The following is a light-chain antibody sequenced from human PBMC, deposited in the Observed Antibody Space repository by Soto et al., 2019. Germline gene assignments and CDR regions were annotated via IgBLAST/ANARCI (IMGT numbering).Light chain of an antibody. Sequence: DIQMTQSPSSLSASVGDRVTITCRASQSISSYLNWYQQKPGKAPKLLIYAASSLQSGVPSRFSASGSGTDFTLTISSLQPVDFETYYSQPSYTPLLTFGGGTNVEIK. CDR3: QPSYTPLLT. CDR2: AAS. J-gene: IGKJ4*01. CDR1: QSISSY. V-gene: IGKV1-39*01.